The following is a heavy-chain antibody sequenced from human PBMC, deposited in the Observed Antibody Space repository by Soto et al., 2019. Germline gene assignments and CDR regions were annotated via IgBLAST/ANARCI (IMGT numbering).Heavy chain of an antibody. D-gene: IGHD3-3*02. CDR2: INTLSGDT. Sequence: QVQLVQSGAEVKKPGASVKVSCKASGYTFSGYYMHWVRQAPGQGLEWMGWINTLSGDTSFPQKFQGRLAMTRDTSIDTAFMEVSRLTSDETAIYYCARSLIKVILPLGYGGQGTLVSVSS. V-gene: IGHV1-2*02. J-gene: IGHJ4*02. CDR1: GYTFSGYY. CDR3: ARSLIKVILPLGY.